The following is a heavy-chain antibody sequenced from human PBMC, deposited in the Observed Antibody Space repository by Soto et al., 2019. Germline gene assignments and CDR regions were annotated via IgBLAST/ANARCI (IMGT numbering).Heavy chain of an antibody. J-gene: IGHJ5*02. D-gene: IGHD3-3*01. CDR2: IYWDDDK. CDR3: AHRPKEEYYDFWSGYYRRINWFDP. CDR1: GFSLSTSGVG. V-gene: IGHV2-5*02. Sequence: SGPTLVNPTQTLTLTCTFSGFSLSTSGVGVGWIRQPPGKALEWLALIYWDDDKRYSPSLKSRLTITKDTSKNQVVLTMTYMDPVDTATYYCAHRPKEEYYDFWSGYYRRINWFDPWGQ.